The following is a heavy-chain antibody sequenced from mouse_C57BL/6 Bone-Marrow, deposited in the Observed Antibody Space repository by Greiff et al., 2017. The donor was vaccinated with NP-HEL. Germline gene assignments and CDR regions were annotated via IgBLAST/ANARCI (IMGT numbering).Heavy chain of an antibody. Sequence: QVHVKQSGAELVKPGASVKISCKASGYAFSSYWMNWVKQRPGKGLEWIGQIYPGDGDTNYNGKFKGKATLTADKSSSTAYMQLSSLTSEDSAVYFCARSRWLLPYFDYWGQGTTLTVSS. CDR1: GYAFSSYW. J-gene: IGHJ2*01. CDR3: ARSRWLLPYFDY. D-gene: IGHD2-3*01. CDR2: IYPGDGDT. V-gene: IGHV1-80*01.